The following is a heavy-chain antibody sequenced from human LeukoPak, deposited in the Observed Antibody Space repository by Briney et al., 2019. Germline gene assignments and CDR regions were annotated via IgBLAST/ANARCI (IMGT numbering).Heavy chain of an antibody. Sequence: PAETLSLTCTVSGGSISGSGYYWGWVRQPPGKGLEWIGNMYYSGNTYYNPSLKSRVTISVDTSKNQFSLKLSSVTAADTAVYYCATRGMITFGGVKFDYWGQGTLVTVSS. CDR1: GGSISGSGYY. D-gene: IGHD3-16*01. V-gene: IGHV4-39*01. CDR3: ATRGMITFGGVKFDY. J-gene: IGHJ4*02. CDR2: MYYSGNT.